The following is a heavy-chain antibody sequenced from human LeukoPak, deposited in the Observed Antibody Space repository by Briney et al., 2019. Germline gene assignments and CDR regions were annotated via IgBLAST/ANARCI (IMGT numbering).Heavy chain of an antibody. V-gene: IGHV4-39*01. CDR3: ARAKYYYDSSGYYKGYYYYMDV. Sequence: SETLSLTCTVSGGSISSSSYYWGWIRQPPGKGLEWIGSIYCSGSTYYNPSLKSRVTISVDTSKNQFSLKLSSVTAADTAVYYCARAKYYYDSSGYYKGYYYYMDVWGKGTTVTVSS. J-gene: IGHJ6*03. CDR1: GGSISSSSYY. CDR2: IYCSGST. D-gene: IGHD3-22*01.